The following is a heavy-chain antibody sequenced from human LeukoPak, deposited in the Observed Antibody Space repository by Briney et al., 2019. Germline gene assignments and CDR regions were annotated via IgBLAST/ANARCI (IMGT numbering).Heavy chain of an antibody. CDR2: INTDGSRP. CDR3: ARVVFGDYFDY. Sequence: GGSLRLSCAASGFTFNNYRMDWVRQAPGKGLVGVSRINTDGSRPTYADSVKGRFTISRDNAKNTLYLQMDSLRAEDTAVYYCARVVFGDYFDYWGRGTLVSV. CDR1: GFTFNNYR. V-gene: IGHV3-74*01. J-gene: IGHJ4*02. D-gene: IGHD3-10*01.